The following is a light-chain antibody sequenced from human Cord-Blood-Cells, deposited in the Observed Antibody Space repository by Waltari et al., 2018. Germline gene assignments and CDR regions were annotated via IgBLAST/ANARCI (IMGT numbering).Light chain of an antibody. CDR2: DVS. J-gene: IGLJ2*01. V-gene: IGLV2-14*01. CDR3: SSYTSSSTRV. Sequence: QSALTQPASVSRSPGQSITISCTATSSDVGGYNYIPWYQQHPGKAPKLMIYDVSNRTGGVSHRCSAAKSGSAAPLTISGLQAEDEADYYCSSYTSSSTRVFGGGTKLTVL. CDR1: SSDVGGYNY.